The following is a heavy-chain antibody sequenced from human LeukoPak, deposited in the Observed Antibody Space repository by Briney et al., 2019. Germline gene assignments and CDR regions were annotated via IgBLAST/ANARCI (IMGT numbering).Heavy chain of an antibody. CDR1: AYTFTSYG. CDR2: ISAYNGNT. CDR3: ARDVITFGGVIVLFDY. V-gene: IGHV1-18*01. D-gene: IGHD3-16*02. Sequence: ASVKVSCKASAYTFTSYGISWVRQAPGQGLEWMGWISAYNGNTNYAQKLQGRVTMTTDTSTSTAYMELRSLRSDDTAVYYCARDVITFGGVIVLFDYWGQGTLVTVSS. J-gene: IGHJ4*02.